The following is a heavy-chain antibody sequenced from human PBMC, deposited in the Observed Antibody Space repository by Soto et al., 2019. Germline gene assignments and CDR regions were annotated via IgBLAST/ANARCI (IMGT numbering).Heavy chain of an antibody. V-gene: IGHV5-10-1*01. Sequence: PGESLKISCKGSGYSFTSYWISWVRQMPGKGLEWMGRIDPSDSYTNYSPSFQGHVTISADKSISTAYLQWSSLKASDTAMYYCARHEYGGNFPGSYGMDVWGQGTTVTVSS. CDR2: IDPSDSYT. CDR3: ARHEYGGNFPGSYGMDV. CDR1: GYSFTSYW. D-gene: IGHD4-17*01. J-gene: IGHJ6*02.